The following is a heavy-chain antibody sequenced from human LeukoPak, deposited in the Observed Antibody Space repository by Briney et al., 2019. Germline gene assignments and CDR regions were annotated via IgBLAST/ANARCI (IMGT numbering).Heavy chain of an antibody. CDR3: ARETEGVLDY. CDR2: IYYSGST. Sequence: SETLSLTCTVSGDSISSSSSYWGWIRQPPGEGLEWIGYIYYSGSTNYNPSLKSRVTISVDTSKNQFSLKLSSVTAADTAVYYCARETEGVLDYWGQGTLVTVSS. V-gene: IGHV4-61*01. J-gene: IGHJ4*02. CDR1: GDSISSSSSY. D-gene: IGHD3-16*01.